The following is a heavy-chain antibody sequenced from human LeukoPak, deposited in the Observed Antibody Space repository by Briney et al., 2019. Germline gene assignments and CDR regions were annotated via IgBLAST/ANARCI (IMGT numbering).Heavy chain of an antibody. CDR2: IYSGGST. CDR1: GFTVSSNY. Sequence: GGSLRLSCAASGFTVSSNYMSWVRQAPGKGLEWVSVIYSGGSTYYADSVKGRFTISRDNSKNTLYLQMNSLRAEDTAVYYCARVGYYDSSGYYYWGQGTLVTVSS. CDR3: ARVGYYDSSGYYY. V-gene: IGHV3-66*01. J-gene: IGHJ4*02. D-gene: IGHD3-22*01.